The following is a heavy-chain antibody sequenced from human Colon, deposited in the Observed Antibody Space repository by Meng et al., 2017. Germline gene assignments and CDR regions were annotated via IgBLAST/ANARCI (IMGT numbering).Heavy chain of an antibody. CDR2: INWNGGST. D-gene: IGHD7-27*01. CDR3: ARERATRAYPWVFDL. CDR1: GFTFDDYG. J-gene: IGHJ2*01. Sequence: GESLKISCAASGFTFDDYGMSWVRQAPGKGLEWVSGINWNGGSTGYADSVKGRFTISRDNAKNSLYLQMNSLRAEDTALYYCARERATRAYPWVFDLWGRGTLVTVSS. V-gene: IGHV3-20*04.